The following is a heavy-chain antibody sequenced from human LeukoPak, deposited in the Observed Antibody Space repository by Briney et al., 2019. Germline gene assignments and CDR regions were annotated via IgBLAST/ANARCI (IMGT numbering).Heavy chain of an antibody. CDR1: GFTFSSYW. D-gene: IGHD1-26*01. V-gene: IGHV3-7*01. Sequence: GGSLRLSCAASGFTFSSYWMSWVRQAPGKGLEWVANIKKDGSEKYYVDSVKGRFTISRDNAKTSLYLQMNSLRAEDTAVYYCARSPYSGSYPPDYWGQGTLVTVSS. J-gene: IGHJ4*02. CDR2: IKKDGSEK. CDR3: ARSPYSGSYPPDY.